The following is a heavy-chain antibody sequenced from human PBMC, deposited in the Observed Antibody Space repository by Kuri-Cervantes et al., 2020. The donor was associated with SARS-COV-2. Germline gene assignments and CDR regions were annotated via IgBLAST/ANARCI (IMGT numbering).Heavy chain of an antibody. D-gene: IGHD4-17*01. CDR3: AKDPNGDYVSAFDF. Sequence: GGSLRLSCTPSGFTFSRNAMIWVRQAPGKGLEWISAIRSGGYTTYYADSVKGRFTISSNNFKNTLYLQMHNLRAEDTAVYYCAKDPNGDYVSAFDFWGQGTLVTVSS. J-gene: IGHJ3*01. CDR1: GFTFSRNA. V-gene: IGHV3-23*01. CDR2: IRSGGYTT.